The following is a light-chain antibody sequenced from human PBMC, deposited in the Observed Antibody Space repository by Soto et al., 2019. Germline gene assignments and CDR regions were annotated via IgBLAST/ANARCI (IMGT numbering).Light chain of an antibody. V-gene: IGKV3-11*01. J-gene: IGKJ5*01. CDR2: DAS. Sequence: EIVLTQYPATVSLSPGERATLSCRASQSVSRYLAWYQQKPGQAPRLLIYDASNRATGIPARFSGSGSGTDFTLTISSLEPEDFAVYYCQQRSNWPPITFGQGTRLEIK. CDR3: QQRSNWPPIT. CDR1: QSVSRY.